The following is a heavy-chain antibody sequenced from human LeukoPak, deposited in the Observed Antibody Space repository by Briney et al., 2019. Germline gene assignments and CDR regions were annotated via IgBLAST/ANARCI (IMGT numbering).Heavy chain of an antibody. V-gene: IGHV3-33*01. CDR3: ARDRGANYDFDY. Sequence: TGGSLRLSCAASGFTFNNFGMHWVRQAPGNGPEWVAVIWSDGGYKYYADSVKGRFTISRDNSKSALYLQMNSLRAEDTAVYYCARDRGANYDFDYWGQGTLVTVSS. J-gene: IGHJ4*02. CDR1: GFTFNNFG. CDR2: IWSDGGYK. D-gene: IGHD3-3*01.